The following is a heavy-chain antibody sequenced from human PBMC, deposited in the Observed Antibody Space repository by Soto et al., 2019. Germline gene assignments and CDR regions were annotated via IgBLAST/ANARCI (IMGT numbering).Heavy chain of an antibody. Sequence: ASVKVSCKTSGYVFTVYYLHWVLQSALHWLEWMGWINCRSGGTTYTQKFQGRVTLTMDTSTSTAYMELSSLISDDTALYYCMRGASARDSSGYPYYFDPWGQGTLVTVSS. CDR3: MRGASARDSSGYPYYFDP. CDR2: INCRSGGT. CDR1: GYVFTVYY. V-gene: IGHV1-2*02. J-gene: IGHJ4*02. D-gene: IGHD3-22*01.